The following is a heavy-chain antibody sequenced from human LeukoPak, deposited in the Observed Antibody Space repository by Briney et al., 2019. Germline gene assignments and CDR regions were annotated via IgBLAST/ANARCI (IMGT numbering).Heavy chain of an antibody. D-gene: IGHD3-22*01. J-gene: IGHJ4*02. CDR2: ISYSGST. CDR1: GGSISPYY. CDR3: ARHASAYYEAFYFDY. V-gene: IGHV4-59*08. Sequence: SQTLSLTCAVSGGSISPYYWSWVRLPPGKGLEWIGYISYSGSTNYSPSLKSRVSISLSTSNIHFSLKLSSVTAADTAVYYCARHASAYYEAFYFDYWGQGTLVTVSS.